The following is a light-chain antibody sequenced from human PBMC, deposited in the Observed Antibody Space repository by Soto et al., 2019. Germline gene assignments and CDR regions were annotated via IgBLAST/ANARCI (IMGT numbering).Light chain of an antibody. CDR2: AAS. CDR1: QGISNY. J-gene: IGKJ1*01. Sequence: DIQMTQSPSSLSASVGDRVTVTCRASQGISNYLAWYQQKPGKVPKLLIFAASTLQSGVPSRFSGSGSGTDFTLTISSLQPEDVATYFCQKYNSAPRTFGQGTKVEIK. CDR3: QKYNSAPRT. V-gene: IGKV1-27*01.